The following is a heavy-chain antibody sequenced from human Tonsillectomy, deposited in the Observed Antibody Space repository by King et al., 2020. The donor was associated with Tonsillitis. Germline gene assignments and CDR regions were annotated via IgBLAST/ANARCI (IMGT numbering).Heavy chain of an antibody. CDR2: ISGSGDST. D-gene: IGHD1-26*01. V-gene: IGHV3-23*04. CDR3: AKGWRADPLDY. J-gene: IGHJ4*02. Sequence: VQLVESGGGLVQPGGSLRLSCAASGVTFSSNAMSWFRQAPGKGLELVSAISGSGDSTYYAKSVKGRFTISRDNSKSTLYLQMNSLRAEDTAVYYCAKGWRADPLDYWGQGTLVTVSS. CDR1: GVTFSSNA.